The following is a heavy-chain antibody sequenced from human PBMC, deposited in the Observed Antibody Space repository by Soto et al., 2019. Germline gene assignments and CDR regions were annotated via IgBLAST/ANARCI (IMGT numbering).Heavy chain of an antibody. CDR1: GDSISSHY. Sequence: ASETLSLTCTASGDSISSHYWSWIRQPPGKGLEWIGFGSTKYNPSLKSRISISVDTSKNQFSLNLTSATAADTAVYYCARVSTSASGSYYTLDYWGQGTLVTVSS. J-gene: IGHJ4*02. D-gene: IGHD3-10*01. V-gene: IGHV4-59*11. CDR3: ARVSTSASGSYYTLDY. CDR2: GST.